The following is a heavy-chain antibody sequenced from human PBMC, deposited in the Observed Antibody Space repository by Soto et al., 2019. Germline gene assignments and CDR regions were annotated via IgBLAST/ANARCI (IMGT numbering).Heavy chain of an antibody. CDR2: TYYRSKWYN. CDR1: WGSVSSNMAA. D-gene: IGHD6-19*01. Sequence: SQPVSRTSAISWGSVSSNMAACNCIRQSPSRGLEWLGRTYYRSKWYNDYAVSVKSRITINPDTSKNQFSLQLNSVTPEDTAVYYCPRQASKVAGTAIGAFDICGQRTMVTVSS. CDR3: PRQASKVAGTAIGAFDI. V-gene: IGHV6-1*01. J-gene: IGHJ3*02.